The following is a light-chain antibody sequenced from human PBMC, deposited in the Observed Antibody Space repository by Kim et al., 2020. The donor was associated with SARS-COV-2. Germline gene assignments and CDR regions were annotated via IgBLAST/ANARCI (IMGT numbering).Light chain of an antibody. V-gene: IGKV3-15*01. CDR3: QQYNNWPVT. Sequence: VSPGERATLSCRASQSVSSNLVWYQQKPGQAPRLLIYGASTRATGIPARFSGSGSGTEFTLTISSLQSEDFAVYYCQQYNNWPVTFGGGTKVDIK. CDR2: GAS. J-gene: IGKJ4*01. CDR1: QSVSSN.